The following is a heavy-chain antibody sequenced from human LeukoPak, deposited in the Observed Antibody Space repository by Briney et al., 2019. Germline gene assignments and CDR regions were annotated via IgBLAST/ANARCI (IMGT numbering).Heavy chain of an antibody. Sequence: SETLSLTCTVSGGSISSYYWSWIRQPPGKGLEWIGYIYYSGSTNYNPSLKSRVTISVDTSKNQFSLKLSSVTAADTAVYYCARLTTNAFDIWGQGTMVTVSS. CDR2: IYYSGST. V-gene: IGHV4-59*08. J-gene: IGHJ3*02. D-gene: IGHD3-22*01. CDR1: GGSISSYY. CDR3: ARLTTNAFDI.